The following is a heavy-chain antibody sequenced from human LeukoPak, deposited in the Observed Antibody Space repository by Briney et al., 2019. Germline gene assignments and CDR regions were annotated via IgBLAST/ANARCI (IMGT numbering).Heavy chain of an antibody. CDR2: ISAYNGNT. CDR1: GYTFTSYG. V-gene: IGHV1-18*01. CDR3: AREQYNWNDAPFDY. D-gene: IGHD1-1*01. J-gene: IGHJ4*02. Sequence: ASVKVSCKASGYTFTSYGISWVRQAPGQGLEWMGWISAYNGNTNYAQKLQGRVTMTTDTSTSTAYMELRSLRSDDTAVYYCAREQYNWNDAPFDYWGQGTLVTVSS.